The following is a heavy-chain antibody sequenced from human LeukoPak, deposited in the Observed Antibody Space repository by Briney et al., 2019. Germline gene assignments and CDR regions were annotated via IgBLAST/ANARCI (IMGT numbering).Heavy chain of an antibody. CDR3: ARIRDGYNDAYDI. J-gene: IGHJ3*02. V-gene: IGHV1-46*01. CDR2: INHGGGNT. Sequence: ASVKVSCKASGYTFTNYYIHWVRQAPGQGLEGMGLINHGGGNTNYAQNFQGRVTITRDTSASTVYMQLSSLRSEDTAMYYCARIRDGYNDAYDIWGQGTVVTVPS. D-gene: IGHD5-24*01. CDR1: GYTFTNYY.